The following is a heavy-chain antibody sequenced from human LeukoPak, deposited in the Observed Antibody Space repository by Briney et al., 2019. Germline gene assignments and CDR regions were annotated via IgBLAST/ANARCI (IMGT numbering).Heavy chain of an antibody. D-gene: IGHD2-2*02. J-gene: IGHJ4*02. CDR3: TTDRVAGYCSSTSCYTGDDY. V-gene: IGHV3-15*01. Sequence: GGSLRLSCAASGFTFSNAWMSWVRQAPGKGLEWVGRIKSKTDGGTTDYAAPVKGRFTISRDDSKNTLYLQMNSLKTEDTAVYYCTTDRVAGYCSSTSCYTGDDYWGQGTLVTVSS. CDR1: GFTFSNAW. CDR2: IKSKTDGGTT.